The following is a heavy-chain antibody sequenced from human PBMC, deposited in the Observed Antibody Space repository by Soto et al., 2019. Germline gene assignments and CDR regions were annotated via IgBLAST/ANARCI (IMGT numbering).Heavy chain of an antibody. CDR2: IYHSGST. D-gene: IGHD6-19*01. J-gene: IGHJ6*02. CDR1: GGSISSSNW. Sequence: QVQLQESGPGLVKPSGTLSLTCAVSGGSISSSNWWSWVRQPPGKGLEWIGEIYHSGSTNYNPSLKSRVTISVDKSKNQFSLKLSSVTAADTAVYYCARDKPPRWVAVAGTRYYYGMDVWGQGTTVTVSS. V-gene: IGHV4-4*02. CDR3: ARDKPPRWVAVAGTRYYYGMDV.